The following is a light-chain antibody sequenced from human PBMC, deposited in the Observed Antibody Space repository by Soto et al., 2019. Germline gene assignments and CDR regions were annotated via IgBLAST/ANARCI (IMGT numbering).Light chain of an antibody. CDR3: TSSTSDSLYV. Sequence: QSVLTQPASVSGSPGQSITISCTGTSSDVGGSKYVSWYQRYPGKVPKLLINKVSNRPSGVSNRFSGSKSGNTASLTISGLLAEDEADYFCTSSTSDSLYVFGSGTKVTVL. J-gene: IGLJ1*01. CDR2: KVS. CDR1: SSDVGGSKY. V-gene: IGLV2-14*01.